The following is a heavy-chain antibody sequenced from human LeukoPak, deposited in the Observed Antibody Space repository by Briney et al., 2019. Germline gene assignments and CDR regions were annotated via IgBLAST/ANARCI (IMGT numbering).Heavy chain of an antibody. Sequence: SETLSLTCTVSGRSLSSSSYYWGWIRQPPGKGLEWIGYIYYSGSTNYNPSLKSRVTISVDTSKNQFSLKLSSVTAADTAVYYCARHRLGYCSSTSCPLGAFDIWGQGTMVTVSS. V-gene: IGHV4-61*05. CDR3: ARHRLGYCSSTSCPLGAFDI. CDR2: IYYSGST. J-gene: IGHJ3*02. CDR1: GRSLSSSSYY. D-gene: IGHD2-2*01.